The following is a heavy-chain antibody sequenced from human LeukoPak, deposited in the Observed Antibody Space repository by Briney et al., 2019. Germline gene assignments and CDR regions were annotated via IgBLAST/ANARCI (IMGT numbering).Heavy chain of an antibody. CDR1: GGSFSGYY. CDR2: INHSGST. V-gene: IGHV4-34*01. D-gene: IGHD3-16*01. CDR3: ASSRSFFMNRWSFDP. Sequence: PSETLSLTCAVYGGSFSGYYWSWIRQPPGKGLEWIGEINHSGSTNYNPSLKSRVTISVDTSKNQFPLKLSSVTAADTAVYYCASSRSFFMNRWSFDPWGQGTLVTVSS. J-gene: IGHJ5*02.